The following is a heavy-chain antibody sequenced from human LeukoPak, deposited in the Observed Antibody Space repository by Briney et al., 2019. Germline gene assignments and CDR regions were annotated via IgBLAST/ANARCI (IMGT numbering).Heavy chain of an antibody. D-gene: IGHD2-2*01. V-gene: IGHV3-11*03. CDR1: GFTFSAYS. J-gene: IGHJ4*02. Sequence: GGSLRLSCAASGFTFSAYSMTWIRQAPGKGLEWLSYISSGSEDTLYADSVKGRFTISRDNAKNSLYLQMNSLTAEDTAVYYCVGPPCLRGGYCGTNSWGQGTLVTVDS. CDR2: ISSGSEDT. CDR3: VGPPCLRGGYCGTNS.